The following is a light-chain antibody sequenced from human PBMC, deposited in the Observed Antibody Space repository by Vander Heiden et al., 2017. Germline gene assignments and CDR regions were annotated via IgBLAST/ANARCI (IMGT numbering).Light chain of an antibody. J-gene: IGKJ4*01. Sequence: DIQMPQSPSSLSASVGDRVTIPCRASQSITSYLNWYQQKPGKAPKLLIYAASSLQSGVPSRFSGSGSGTDFTLTISSLQPEDFATYYCQQGYSTPRTFGGGTKVEIK. V-gene: IGKV1-39*01. CDR1: QSITSY. CDR2: AAS. CDR3: QQGYSTPRT.